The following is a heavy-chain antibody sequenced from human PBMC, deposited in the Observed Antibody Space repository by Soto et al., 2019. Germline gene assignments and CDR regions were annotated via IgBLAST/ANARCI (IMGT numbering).Heavy chain of an antibody. J-gene: IGHJ5*02. V-gene: IGHV3-23*01. CDR2: ISGSGDRT. CDR3: AKLRYYDFWSGDNWFGP. CDR1: GFTVGTFA. Sequence: PAGSLRLSCAASGFTVGTFAMSWVRQAPGKGLEWVSFISGSGDRTSYAAPVKGRFTISRDTSENMSYLQMNSLRLEDTAIYYCAKLRYYDFWSGDNWFGPWGQGTLVTVSS. D-gene: IGHD3-3*01.